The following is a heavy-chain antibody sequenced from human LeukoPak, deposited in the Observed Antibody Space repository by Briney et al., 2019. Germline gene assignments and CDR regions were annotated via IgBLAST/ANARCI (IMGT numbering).Heavy chain of an antibody. CDR1: GFTFSTYN. Sequence: PGGSLRLSCAVSGFTFSTYNMNWVRQAPGKGLEWVSSITSGSNYIYYADSVKGRFTISRDNAKNSLYLQMNSLRADDAAVYYCARDLRLWGQGTLVTVSS. CDR2: ITSGSNYI. CDR3: ARDLRL. J-gene: IGHJ4*02. V-gene: IGHV3-21*01.